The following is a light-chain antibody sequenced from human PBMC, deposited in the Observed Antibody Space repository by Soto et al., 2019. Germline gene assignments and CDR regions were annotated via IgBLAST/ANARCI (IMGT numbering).Light chain of an antibody. CDR1: SSNIGAGYD. CDR2: GNS. V-gene: IGLV1-40*01. Sequence: QSVLTQPPSVSGAPGQRVTISCTGSSSNIGAGYDVHWYQQLPGTAPKLLIYGNSNRPSGVPDRFSGSKSGTSASLAITGVPAEDEADYYCQSYDSSLGGGVFGGGTKVTVL. CDR3: QSYDSSLGGGV. J-gene: IGLJ3*02.